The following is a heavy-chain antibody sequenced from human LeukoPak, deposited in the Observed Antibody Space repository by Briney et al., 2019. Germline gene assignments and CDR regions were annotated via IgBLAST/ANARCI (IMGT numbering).Heavy chain of an antibody. D-gene: IGHD4-17*01. J-gene: IGHJ4*02. CDR2: SSGSGGST. CDR3: ARVVDHDYGDYYLDY. Sequence: PGGSLRLSCAASGFTFGIYVMSWVRQAPGKGLEWVSGSSGSGGSTYYADSVKGRFTISRDNSKNTLYLQLSSLRAEDTAVYYCARVVDHDYGDYYLDYWGQGTLVTVSS. CDR1: GFTFGIYV. V-gene: IGHV3-23*01.